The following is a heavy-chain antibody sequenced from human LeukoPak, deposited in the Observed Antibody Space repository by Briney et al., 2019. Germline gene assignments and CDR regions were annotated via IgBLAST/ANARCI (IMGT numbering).Heavy chain of an antibody. D-gene: IGHD3-3*02. CDR3: ARDRLGPSFSVSHFDL. J-gene: IGHJ4*02. CDR1: GFTFVDYG. V-gene: IGHV3-20*04. Sequence: GGSLRLSCATSGFTFVDYGLSWVRRAPGKGLEWLCAINYNGAITDYADSVKGRFIISIENAKKSLYLRTDSLRAEDTTLYYCARDRLGPSFSVSHFDLWGQGTLVTVSS. CDR2: INYNGAIT.